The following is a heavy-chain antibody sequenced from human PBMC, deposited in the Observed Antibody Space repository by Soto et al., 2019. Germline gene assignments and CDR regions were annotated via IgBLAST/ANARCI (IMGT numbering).Heavy chain of an antibody. CDR1: GGTFTNYV. CDR3: ARGRSSPNFDP. J-gene: IGHJ5*02. Sequence: QVQLVQSGAEVRKPGSSVKVSCKISGGTFTNYVISWLRQAPGQGLEWMGGLIPIFRAANLAQKFQGRVTITADESTSTVNMELSSLASEDTAVYYCARGRSSPNFDPWGQGTLVTVSS. V-gene: IGHV1-69*01. D-gene: IGHD6-6*01. CDR2: LIPIFRAA.